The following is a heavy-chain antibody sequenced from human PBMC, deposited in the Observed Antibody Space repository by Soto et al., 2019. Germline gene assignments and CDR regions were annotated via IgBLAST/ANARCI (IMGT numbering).Heavy chain of an antibody. CDR3: AIAAAGTEYYFDY. J-gene: IGHJ4*02. V-gene: IGHV4-34*01. Sequence: SETLSLTCAVYGGSFSGYYWSWIRQPPGKGLEWIGEINHSGSTNYNPSLKSRVTLSVDTSKNQFSLKLSSVTAADTAVYYCAIAAAGTEYYFDYWGQGTLVTVSS. CDR2: INHSGST. CDR1: GGSFSGYY. D-gene: IGHD6-13*01.